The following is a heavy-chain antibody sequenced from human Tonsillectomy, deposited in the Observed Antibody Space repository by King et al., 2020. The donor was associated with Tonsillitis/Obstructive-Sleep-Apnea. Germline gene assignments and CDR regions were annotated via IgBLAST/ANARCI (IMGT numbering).Heavy chain of an antibody. Sequence: VQLQQWGAGLLKPSETLSLTCAVYGGSFSGYYWSWIRQPPGKGREWMGEINHSGSTNYNPSVTSRVTISVDTSKNQFSLKLNSVTAAHTAVYYCARSPAIYDFWWGYYTFYDYFDFWGKGTVVTVSS. D-gene: IGHD3-3*01. CDR3: ARSPAIYDFWWGYYTFYDYFDF. CDR2: INHSGST. CDR1: GGSFSGYY. J-gene: IGHJ4*03. V-gene: IGHV4-34*01.